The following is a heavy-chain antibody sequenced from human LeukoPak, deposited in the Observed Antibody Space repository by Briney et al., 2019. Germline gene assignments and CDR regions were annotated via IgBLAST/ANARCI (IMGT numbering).Heavy chain of an antibody. CDR3: ARDSYCGGDCSLYYYYYGMDV. Sequence: ASVKVSCKASGYTFTSYGISWVRQAPGQGLEWMGWTSAYNGNTNYAQKLQGRVTMTTDTSTSTAYMELRSLRSDDTAVYYCARDSYCGGDCSLYYYYYGMDVWGQGTTVTVSS. CDR2: TSAYNGNT. J-gene: IGHJ6*02. CDR1: GYTFTSYG. D-gene: IGHD2-21*02. V-gene: IGHV1-18*01.